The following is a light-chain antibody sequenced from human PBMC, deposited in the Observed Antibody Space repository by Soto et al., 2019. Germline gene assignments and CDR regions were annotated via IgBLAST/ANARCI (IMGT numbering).Light chain of an antibody. CDR2: DAS. V-gene: IGKV1-8*01. J-gene: IGKJ5*01. Sequence: AIRMTHSPSSFSASTVDRVTITCRASQSISRWLALYQQKPGKAPKLLIYDASNLESGVPSRFSGSGSGTQFTLTISRLQSEDSAVYFCQQNNRWPHITFGQGTRLEIK. CDR3: QQNNRWPHIT. CDR1: QSISRW.